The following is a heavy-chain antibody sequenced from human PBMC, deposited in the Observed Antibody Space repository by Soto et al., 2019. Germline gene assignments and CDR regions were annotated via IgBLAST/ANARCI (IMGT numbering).Heavy chain of an antibody. D-gene: IGHD3-3*01. V-gene: IGHV4-39*01. J-gene: IGHJ4*01. Sequence: QLQLQESGPGLVKPSETLSLTCTVSGGSISSSSYYWGWIRQPPGKGMEWIGSIYYSGSTYYNPSLKSRVTISVDTSKNQFSRKLSSATAADTAVYYCARHRHLDWLFNDYWGHGTLATVSS. CDR3: ARHRHLDWLFNDY. CDR1: GGSISSSSYY. CDR2: IYYSGST.